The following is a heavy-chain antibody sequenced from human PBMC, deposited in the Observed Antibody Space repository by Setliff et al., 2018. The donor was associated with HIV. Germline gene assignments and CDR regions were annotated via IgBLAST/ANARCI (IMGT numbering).Heavy chain of an antibody. Sequence: GASVKVSCKTSGYTFTNYYVHWVRQAPGQGLEWMGVITPNGGSANYAQKFQGRVTMTSDTSTSTVYMELRNLRSDDTAVYYCAMGVVVAATPEPSHWGQGTLVTVS. J-gene: IGHJ4*02. CDR2: ITPNGGSA. D-gene: IGHD2-15*01. V-gene: IGHV1-46*01. CDR3: AMGVVVAATPEPSH. CDR1: GYTFTNYY.